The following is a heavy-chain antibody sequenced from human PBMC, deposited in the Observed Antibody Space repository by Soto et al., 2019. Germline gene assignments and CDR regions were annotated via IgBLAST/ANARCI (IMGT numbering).Heavy chain of an antibody. D-gene: IGHD3-16*01. V-gene: IGHV4-59*08. CDR3: AGHGRTGDYAF. CDR2: INESGVT. J-gene: IGHJ1*01. CDR1: GGSLETYY. Sequence: QVQLQETGPRLVKPWETLSLTCTVSGGSLETYYWSWRRQFPGKNLEWIAYINESGVTDPNPSLGSRVNIDIATSQYQFSLTVFSVTDADAAFYYCAGHGRTGDYAFWGRGIHVTVSS.